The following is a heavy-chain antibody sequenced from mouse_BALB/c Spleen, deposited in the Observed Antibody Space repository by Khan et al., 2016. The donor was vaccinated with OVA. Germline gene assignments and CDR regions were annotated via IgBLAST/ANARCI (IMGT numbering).Heavy chain of an antibody. J-gene: IGHJ4*01. D-gene: IGHD2-3*01. CDR2: ISYSGST. Sequence: EVKLLESGPGLVKPSQSLSLSCTVTGYSINSDYAWYWIRQFPGNKLEWMGYISYSGSTNYNPALKSRISITRDTSKNQFFLQLNTVTTEDTATNYCARDGSRYNCAMDYWGQGTSVTVSS. CDR1: GYSINSDYA. CDR3: ARDGSRYNCAMDY. V-gene: IGHV3-2*02.